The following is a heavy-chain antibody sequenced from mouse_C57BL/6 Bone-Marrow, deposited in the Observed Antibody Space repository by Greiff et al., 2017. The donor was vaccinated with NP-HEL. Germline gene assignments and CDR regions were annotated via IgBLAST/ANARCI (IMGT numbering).Heavy chain of an antibody. V-gene: IGHV7-1*01. CDR1: GFTFSDFY. CDR3: ERDNWDWYFDV. Sequence: EVNVVESGGGLVQSGRSLRLSCATSGFTFSDFYMEWVRQAPGKGLEWIAASRNKANDYTTEYSASVKGRFIVSRDTSQSILYLQMNALRAEDTAIYYCERDNWDWYFDVWGTGTTVTVSS. J-gene: IGHJ1*03. D-gene: IGHD4-1*01. CDR2: SRNKANDYTT.